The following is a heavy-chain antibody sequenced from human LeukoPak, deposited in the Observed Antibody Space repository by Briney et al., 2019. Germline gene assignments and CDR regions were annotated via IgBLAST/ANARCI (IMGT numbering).Heavy chain of an antibody. CDR3: ARDFYGSGSVDWFDP. D-gene: IGHD3-10*01. CDR2: ISSSAISI. CDR1: GFTFSSYS. J-gene: IGHJ5*02. Sequence: GGSLRLSCATSGFTFSSYSLNRVRQAPGKGLEWVSYISSSAISIYYADSVKGRFTISRDNAKNSLYLQMNNLRHEDTAVYYCARDFYGSGSVDWFDPWGQGTLVTVSS. V-gene: IGHV3-48*02.